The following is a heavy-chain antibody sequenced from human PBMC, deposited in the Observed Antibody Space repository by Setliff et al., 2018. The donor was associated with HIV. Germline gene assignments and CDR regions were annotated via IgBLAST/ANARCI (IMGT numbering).Heavy chain of an antibody. CDR2: IYHSGAT. D-gene: IGHD2-15*01. J-gene: IGHJ4*02. CDR1: GYSISSGYY. CDR3: ARHPPYCSGGSCYRGRGYYFDY. Sequence: SETLSLTCAVSGYSISSGYYWGWIRQPPGRGLEWIGNIYHSGATYYNPSLKSRVTLSVDTSKNQFSLKLSSVTAADTAVYYCARHPPYCSGGSCYRGRGYYFDYWGQGTLVTVSS. V-gene: IGHV4-38-2*01.